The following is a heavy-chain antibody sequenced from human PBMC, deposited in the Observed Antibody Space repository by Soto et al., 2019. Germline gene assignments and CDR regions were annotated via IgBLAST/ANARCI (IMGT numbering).Heavy chain of an antibody. V-gene: IGHV5-51*01. CDR2: IYPGDSNT. Sequence: PXEXLKICFKGSGYXFTMYWVGWVRHKPGKGLEWMGIIYPGDSNTRYSPYFQGQVTISADKSISTAYLQWSSLKASDTAMYYFARGYCSSSTCYKGFDYWGLGTPVTVSS. J-gene: IGHJ4*02. D-gene: IGHD2-2*02. CDR1: GYXFTMYW. CDR3: ARGYCSSSTCYKGFDY.